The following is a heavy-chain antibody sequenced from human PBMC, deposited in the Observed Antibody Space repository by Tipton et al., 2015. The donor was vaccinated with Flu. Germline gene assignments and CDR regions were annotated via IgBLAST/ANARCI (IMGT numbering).Heavy chain of an antibody. V-gene: IGHV4-34*01. CDR2: INHSGST. CDR3: ARRLRRWLQLPYFFDY. CDR1: GGSFSGYY. D-gene: IGHD5-24*01. J-gene: IGHJ4*02. Sequence: LRLSCAVYGGSFSGYYWSWIRQPPGKGLEWIWEINHSGSTNYNSSLKSRVTISVDTSKNQFSLKLSSVTAADTAVYYCARRLRRWLQLPYFFDYWGQGTLVTVSS.